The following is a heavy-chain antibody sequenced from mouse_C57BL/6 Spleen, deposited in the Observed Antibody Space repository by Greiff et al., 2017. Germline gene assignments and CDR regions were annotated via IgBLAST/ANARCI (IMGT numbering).Heavy chain of an antibody. V-gene: IGHV1-80*01. CDR1: GYAFSSYW. D-gene: IGHD1-1*01. CDR2: IYPGDGDT. CDR3: ARDYGSSYAMDC. Sequence: QVQLQQSGAELVQPGASVKISCKASGYAFSSYWMNWVKQRPGKGLEWIGQIYPGDGDTNYNGKFKGKATLTADKSSSTAYMQLSSLTSEDSAVYFCARDYGSSYAMDCWGQGTSVTVSS. J-gene: IGHJ4*01.